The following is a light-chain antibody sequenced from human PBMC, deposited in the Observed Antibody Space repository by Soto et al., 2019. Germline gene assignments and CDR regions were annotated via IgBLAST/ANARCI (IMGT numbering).Light chain of an antibody. CDR3: CSYAGIHVV. J-gene: IGLJ2*01. Sequence: QSALTQPRSVSGSPGQSVTISCTGTSSYFGTYNYVSWYQQHPGKAPTLMIXDVXKRXXXXXDXFSGSKSSNTASLTISGXXXXXXADYYCCSYAGIHVVFGGGTKLTVL. CDR2: DVX. CDR1: SSYFGTYNY. V-gene: IGLV2-11*01.